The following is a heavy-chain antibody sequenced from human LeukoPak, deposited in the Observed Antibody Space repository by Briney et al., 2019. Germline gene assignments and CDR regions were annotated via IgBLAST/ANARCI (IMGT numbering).Heavy chain of an antibody. CDR1: GYTFTSYD. CDR3: ARVYGEVDYDILTGYPLRYYFDY. V-gene: IGHV1-8*01. CDR2: MNPNSGNT. J-gene: IGHJ4*02. D-gene: IGHD3-9*01. Sequence: ASVKVSCKASGYTFTSYDINWVRQATGQGLEWMGWMNPNSGNTGYAQKFQGRVTMTRNTSISTAYMELSSLRSEDTAVYYCARVYGEVDYDILTGYPLRYYFDYWGQGTLVTVSS.